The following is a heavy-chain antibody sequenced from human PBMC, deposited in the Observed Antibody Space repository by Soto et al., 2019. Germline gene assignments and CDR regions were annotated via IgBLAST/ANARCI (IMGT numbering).Heavy chain of an antibody. CDR1: GGSTSLYY. Sequence: LSLTCTVSGGSTSLYYWSWIRQPPGKGLEWIGYVYYSGNTDYKPSLKSRVTISIDTSKNHFSLKLRSVTSADTAVYYCARGGYVHALDFWGQGTLVTVSS. D-gene: IGHD5-12*01. CDR2: VYYSGNT. V-gene: IGHV4-59*01. CDR3: ARGGYVHALDF. J-gene: IGHJ4*02.